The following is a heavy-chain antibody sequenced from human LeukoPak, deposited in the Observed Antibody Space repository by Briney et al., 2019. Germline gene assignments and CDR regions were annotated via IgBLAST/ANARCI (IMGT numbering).Heavy chain of an antibody. CDR1: GYTFTGYY. J-gene: IGHJ5*02. CDR3: ARGYCSSTSCYSQGFDP. Sequence: ASVKVSCKASGYTFTGYYMHWVRQAPGQGLEWMGWINPNSGGTNYAQKFQGRVTMTRDTSISTAYMELSRLRSDDTAVYYCARGYCSSTSCYSQGFDPWGQGTLVTVSS. D-gene: IGHD2-2*02. CDR2: INPNSGGT. V-gene: IGHV1-2*02.